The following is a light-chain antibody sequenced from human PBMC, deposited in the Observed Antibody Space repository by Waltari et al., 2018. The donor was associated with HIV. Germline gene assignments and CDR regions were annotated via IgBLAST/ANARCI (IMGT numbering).Light chain of an antibody. CDR1: DLTDYDY. Sequence: QSALTQPASVSGSPGQSITISCDLTDYDYVSWYQRHPGKAPKVIIYEVTNRPSGLSNRFSGSKSDNTATLTISGLQPEDEAEYFCISYISSSSPVFGRGTKVTVL. CDR2: EVT. J-gene: IGLJ2*01. V-gene: IGLV2-14*01. CDR3: ISYISSSSPV.